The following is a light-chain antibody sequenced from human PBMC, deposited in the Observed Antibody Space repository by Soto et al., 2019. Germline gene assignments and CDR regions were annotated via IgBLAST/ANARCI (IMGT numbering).Light chain of an antibody. J-gene: IGKJ4*01. CDR1: QSISTY. CDR3: QQRYTAPLT. V-gene: IGKV1-39*01. Sequence: DIQMTQSPSSLSASVGDRVTITCRASQSISTYLNWYQQKPGKAPNLLIFAESTLQSGVPSRFRGSGSGTDFTLTIRSRQAADFATYYCQQRYTAPLTFGGGNKVEIK. CDR2: AES.